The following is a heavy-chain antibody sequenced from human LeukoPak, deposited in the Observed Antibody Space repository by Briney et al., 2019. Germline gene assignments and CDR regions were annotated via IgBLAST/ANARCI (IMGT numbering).Heavy chain of an antibody. J-gene: IGHJ4*02. V-gene: IGHV4-39*07. CDR3: ARRAILYSSGLEYYFDY. Sequence: SETLSLTCTVSGGSISSSSYYWGWIRQPPGKGLEWIGSIYYSGSTYYNPSLKSRVTISVDTSKHQFSLKLSSVTAADTAVYYCARRAILYSSGLEYYFDYWGQGTLVTVSS. CDR2: IYYSGST. D-gene: IGHD6-19*01. CDR1: GGSISSSSYY.